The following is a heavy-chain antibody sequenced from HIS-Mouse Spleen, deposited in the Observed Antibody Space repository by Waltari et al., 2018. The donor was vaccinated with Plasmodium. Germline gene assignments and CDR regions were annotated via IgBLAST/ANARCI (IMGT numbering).Heavy chain of an antibody. CDR2: IYYSGST. V-gene: IGHV4-39*01. J-gene: IGHJ2*01. Sequence: QLQLQESGPGLVKPSETLSLTCTVSGGSISRRRSYWGWIRQPPGKGLEWIGSIYYSGSTYYNPSLKSRVTISVDTSKNQFSLKLSSVTAADTAVYYCARQRSADWYFDLWGRGTLVTVSS. CDR1: GGSISRRRSY. CDR3: ARQRSADWYFDL.